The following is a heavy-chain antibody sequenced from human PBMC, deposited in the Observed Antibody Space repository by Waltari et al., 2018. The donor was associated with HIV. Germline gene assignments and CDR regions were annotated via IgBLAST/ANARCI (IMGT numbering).Heavy chain of an antibody. CDR2: IKQDESAK. CDR1: GFTFNKYW. CDR3: AREALYDSSGYYFDY. D-gene: IGHD3-22*01. Sequence: EVQLVESGGGLVQPGGSLRLSCAASGFTFNKYWMTWVRQAPGKGLEWVANIKQDESAKYYVDSLKGRFTISRDNAKNSLFLQMNSLRVEDTAVYYCAREALYDSSGYYFDYWGQGTLVTVSS. V-gene: IGHV3-7*01. J-gene: IGHJ4*02.